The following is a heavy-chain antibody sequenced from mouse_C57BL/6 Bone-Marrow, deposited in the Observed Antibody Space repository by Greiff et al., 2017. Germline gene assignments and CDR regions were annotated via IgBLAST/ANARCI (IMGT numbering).Heavy chain of an antibody. J-gene: IGHJ1*03. Sequence: QVQLQQPGAELVKPGASVKMSCKASGYTFTSYWITWVKQRPGQGLEWIGDIYPGSGSTNYNEKFKSKATLTVDTSSSTAYMQLSSLTSEDSAVYYCATYYYGSSHWYFDGWGTGTTVTVSS. CDR3: ATYYYGSSHWYFDG. D-gene: IGHD1-1*01. CDR1: GYTFTSYW. CDR2: IYPGSGST. V-gene: IGHV1-55*01.